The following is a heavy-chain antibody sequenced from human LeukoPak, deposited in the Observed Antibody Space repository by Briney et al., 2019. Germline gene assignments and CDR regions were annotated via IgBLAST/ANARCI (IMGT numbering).Heavy chain of an antibody. CDR2: ISWNSGSI. V-gene: IGHV3-9*03. Sequence: GGSLRLSCAASGFTFDDYAMHWVRQAPAKGLEWVSGISWNSGSIGYADSVKGRFTISRDNAKNSLYLQMNSLRAEDMALYYCAKDKGRYYYYYMDVWGKGTTVTVSS. CDR3: AKDKGRYYYYYMDV. J-gene: IGHJ6*03. CDR1: GFTFDDYA.